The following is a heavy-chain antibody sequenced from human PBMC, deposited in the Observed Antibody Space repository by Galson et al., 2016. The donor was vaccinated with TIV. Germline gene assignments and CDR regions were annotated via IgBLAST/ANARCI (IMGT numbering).Heavy chain of an antibody. V-gene: IGHV3-66*02. J-gene: IGHJ6*02. CDR1: GFPVSDNY. D-gene: IGHD2-21*01. CDR3: AKERRYCGNECYLYYYYGMDV. CDR2: IYTDGST. Sequence: SLRLSCAASGFPVSDNYMTWVRRAPGKGLEWVSMIYTDGSTYYADSVKGRFTISRDNSKNTQYLQMNRLRVEDTAVYYCAKERRYCGNECYLYYYYGMDVWGPGTTVTVSS.